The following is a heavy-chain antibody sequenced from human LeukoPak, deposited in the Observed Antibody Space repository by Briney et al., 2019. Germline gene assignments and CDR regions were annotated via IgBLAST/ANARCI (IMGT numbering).Heavy chain of an antibody. D-gene: IGHD5-18*01. V-gene: IGHV4-34*01. Sequence: PSETLSLTCAVYGGSFSGYYWSWIRQPPGKGLEWIGEINHSGSTNYNPSLKSRVTISVDTSKNQFSLKLSSVTAADKAVYYCASTGYSYVQGDYWGQGTLVTVSS. J-gene: IGHJ4*02. CDR3: ASTGYSYVQGDY. CDR2: INHSGST. CDR1: GGSFSGYY.